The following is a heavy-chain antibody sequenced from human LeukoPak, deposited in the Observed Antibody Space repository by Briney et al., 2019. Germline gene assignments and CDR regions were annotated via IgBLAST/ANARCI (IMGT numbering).Heavy chain of an antibody. V-gene: IGHV3-30*02. Sequence: GGSLRLSCAASGFTFSNYGMHWVRQTPGKGLEWVASIRYDGFNKYYADSLKGRFTISRDNSKNTLYLQMNSLRAEDTAVYYCAKKTIVGATVDAFDIWGQGTMVIVSS. D-gene: IGHD1-26*01. CDR1: GFTFSNYG. J-gene: IGHJ3*02. CDR3: AKKTIVGATVDAFDI. CDR2: IRYDGFNK.